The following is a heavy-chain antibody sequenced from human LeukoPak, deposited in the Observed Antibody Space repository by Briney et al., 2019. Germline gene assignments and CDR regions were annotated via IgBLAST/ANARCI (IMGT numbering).Heavy chain of an antibody. CDR2: ISASGGTT. CDR3: AKEPREYCSSTSCPNWFDS. Sequence: PGGSLRLSCAASGFTFNNYAMSWVRQAPGNGLEWVSAISASGGTTYYADSVKGRFTISRDNSENTLFLQMNRLRAEDTAVYYCAKEPREYCSSTSCPNWFDSWGQGTLVTVSS. V-gene: IGHV3-23*01. D-gene: IGHD2-2*01. J-gene: IGHJ5*01. CDR1: GFTFNNYA.